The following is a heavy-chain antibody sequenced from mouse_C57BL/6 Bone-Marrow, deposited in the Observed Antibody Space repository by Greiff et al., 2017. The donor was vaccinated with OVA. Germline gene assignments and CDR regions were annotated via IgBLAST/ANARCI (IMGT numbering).Heavy chain of an antibody. D-gene: IGHD1-1*01. CDR2: INPYNGGT. Sequence: VQLQQSGPVLVKPGASVKMSCKASGYTFTDYYMNWVKQSHGKSLEWIGVINPYNGGTSYNQKFKGKATLTADKSSSTAYMELNSLTSEDSAVYYCALYDYCSSPLCCWGQGTLVTVSA. J-gene: IGHJ3*01. CDR1: GYTFTDYY. V-gene: IGHV1-19*01. CDR3: ALYDYCSSPLCC.